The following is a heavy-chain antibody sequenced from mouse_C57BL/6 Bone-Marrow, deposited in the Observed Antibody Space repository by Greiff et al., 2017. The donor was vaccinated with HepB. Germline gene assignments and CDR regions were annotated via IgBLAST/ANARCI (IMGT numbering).Heavy chain of an antibody. CDR2: IHPSDSDT. Sequence: QVQLQQPGAELVKPGASVKVSCKASGYTFTSYWMHWVKQRPGQGLEWIGRIHPSDSDTNYNQKFKGKATLTVDKSSSTAYMQLSSRTSEDSAVYYCAIWNGNYVYYAMDYWGQGTSVTVSS. D-gene: IGHD2-1*01. CDR1: GYTFTSYW. J-gene: IGHJ4*01. CDR3: AIWNGNYVYYAMDY. V-gene: IGHV1-74*01.